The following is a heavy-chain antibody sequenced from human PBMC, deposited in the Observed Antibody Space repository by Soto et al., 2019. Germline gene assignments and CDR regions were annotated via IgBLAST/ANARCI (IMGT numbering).Heavy chain of an antibody. CDR1: GFTSSSYW. V-gene: IGHV3-7*03. CDR2: IAQDGSEK. D-gene: IGHD2-15*01. CDR3: ARGTELRYCSSSSCPGLDV. Sequence: LRLSCAASGFTSSSYWMTWVRQAPGKGLEWVANIAQDGSEKHYVDSVRGRFTTSRDNGKNSLSLQMNSLRAEDTAVYYCARGTELRYCSSSSCPGLDVWGQGTTVTVSS. J-gene: IGHJ6*02.